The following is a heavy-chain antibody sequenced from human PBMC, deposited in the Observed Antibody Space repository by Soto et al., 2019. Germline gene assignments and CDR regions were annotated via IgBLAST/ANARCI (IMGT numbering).Heavy chain of an antibody. V-gene: IGHV3-64D*06. D-gene: IGHD2-2*02. Sequence: GGSLRLSCSASGFTFSSYAMHWVRQAPGKGLEYVSAISSNGGSTYYADSVKGRFTISRDNSKNTLYLQMSSLRAEDTAVYYCVKDPHCSSTSCYTGWFDPWGQGTLVTVSS. CDR2: ISSNGGST. CDR1: GFTFSSYA. J-gene: IGHJ5*02. CDR3: VKDPHCSSTSCYTGWFDP.